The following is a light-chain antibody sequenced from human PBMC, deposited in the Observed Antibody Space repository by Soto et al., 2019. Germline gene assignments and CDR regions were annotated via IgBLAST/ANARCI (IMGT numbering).Light chain of an antibody. J-gene: IGLJ3*02. V-gene: IGLV1-44*01. CDR2: KTD. CDR3: ASWDDSLNIWV. Sequence: QSVLTQPPSASGSPGQRVTISCSGSSANLARNSVNWYQQFPGTAPKLLIHKTDQRPSGVPDRFSGSKSGTSASLAITGLQSEDEGDYYCASWDDSLNIWVFGEGTKLTVL. CDR1: SANLARNS.